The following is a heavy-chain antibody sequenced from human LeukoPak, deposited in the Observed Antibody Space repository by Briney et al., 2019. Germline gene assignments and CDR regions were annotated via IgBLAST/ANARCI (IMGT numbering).Heavy chain of an antibody. V-gene: IGHV4-4*07. CDR3: ARDNVGNWFDP. D-gene: IGHD1-26*01. CDR2: IYTSGST. J-gene: IGHJ5*02. CDR1: GGSISSYY. Sequence: SETLSLTCTVSGGSISSYYWNWIRQPAGKGLEWIGHIYTSGSTNYNPSLKSRVTISVDTSKNQFSLKLSSVTAADTAVYYCARDNVGNWFDPWGQGTLVTVSS.